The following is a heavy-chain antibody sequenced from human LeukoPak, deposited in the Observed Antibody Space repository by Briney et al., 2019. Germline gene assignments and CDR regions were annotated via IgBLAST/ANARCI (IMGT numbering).Heavy chain of an antibody. J-gene: IGHJ4*02. CDR1: GYTFTGYY. CDR3: ARLADCSSSSCRSFDY. CDR2: INPNSGGT. V-gene: IGHV1-2*02. D-gene: IGHD2-2*01. Sequence: ASVKVSCKASGYTFTGYYMHWVRQAPGQGLEWMGWINPNSGGTNYAQKFHGRVTMTRDTSTSTAYMELSRLRSDDTAVYYCARLADCSSSSCRSFDYWGQGTLVTVSS.